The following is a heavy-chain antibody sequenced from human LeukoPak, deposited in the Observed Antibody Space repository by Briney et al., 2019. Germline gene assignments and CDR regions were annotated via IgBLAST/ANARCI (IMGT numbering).Heavy chain of an antibody. CDR2: ISSSSSST. Sequence: PGGSLRLSCVASGFTFSDYYMSWIRQAPGKGLEWISYISSSSSSTNYADSVKGRFTISRDNPKNSLYLLMNSLRAEDTAMYYCGRDFIHRSGEANYWGQGTLVTVSS. V-gene: IGHV3-11*05. J-gene: IGHJ4*02. CDR1: GFTFSDYY. CDR3: GRDFIHRSGEANY. D-gene: IGHD3-22*01.